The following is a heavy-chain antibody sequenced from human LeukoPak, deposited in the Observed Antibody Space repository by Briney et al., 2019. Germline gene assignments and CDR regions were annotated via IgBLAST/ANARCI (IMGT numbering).Heavy chain of an antibody. CDR2: IYYSGST. J-gene: IGHJ3*02. Sequence: SQTLSLTCTVSGGSISSYYWSWIRQPPGKGLEWIGYIYYSGSTNYNPSLKSRVTISVDTSKNQFSLKLSSVTAADTAVYYCAREFSSSWSHDAFDIWGQGTMVTVSS. V-gene: IGHV4-59*01. CDR1: GGSISSYY. D-gene: IGHD6-13*01. CDR3: AREFSSSWSHDAFDI.